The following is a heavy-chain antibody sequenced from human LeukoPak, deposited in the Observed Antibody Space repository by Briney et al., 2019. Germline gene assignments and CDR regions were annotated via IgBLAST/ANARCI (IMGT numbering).Heavy chain of an antibody. V-gene: IGHV1-2*02. CDR1: GYTFTGYY. J-gene: IGHJ6*03. CDR3: ARGTTVTDYYYYYMDV. D-gene: IGHD4-17*01. CDR2: INPNSGGT. Sequence: ASVKVSCKASGYTFTGYYMHWVRQAPGQGLEWMGWINPNSGGTNYAQKFQGRVTMTRDTSISTAYMELRSLRSDDTAVYYCARGTTVTDYYYYYMDVWGKGTTVTVSS.